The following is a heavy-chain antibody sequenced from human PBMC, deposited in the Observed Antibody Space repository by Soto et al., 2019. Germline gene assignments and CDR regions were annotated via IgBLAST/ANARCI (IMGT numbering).Heavy chain of an antibody. J-gene: IGHJ4*02. Sequence: SETLSLTCTVSGGSISSYYWSWIRQPPGKGLEWIGYIYYSGSTNYNPSLKSRFTISVDTSKNQFSLKLSSVTAADTAVYYCAKGWYSSFDYWGQGTLVTVSS. CDR1: GGSISSYY. CDR2: IYYSGST. CDR3: AKGWYSSFDY. V-gene: IGHV4-59*01. D-gene: IGHD6-13*01.